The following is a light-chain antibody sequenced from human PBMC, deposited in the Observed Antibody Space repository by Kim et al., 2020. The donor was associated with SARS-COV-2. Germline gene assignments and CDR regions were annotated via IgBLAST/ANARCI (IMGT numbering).Light chain of an antibody. Sequence: VMTQSPDTLSVSPGERVTLSCRASENIRGNLAWFQQKPGQAPRLLTYGPSMRAFGVPGRFSGSGSETQFTLTISSLQSEDFAVYYCQQYNFWPVTFGQGTKVDIK. CDR1: ENIRGN. CDR3: QQYNFWPVT. CDR2: GPS. V-gene: IGKV3D-15*01. J-gene: IGKJ1*01.